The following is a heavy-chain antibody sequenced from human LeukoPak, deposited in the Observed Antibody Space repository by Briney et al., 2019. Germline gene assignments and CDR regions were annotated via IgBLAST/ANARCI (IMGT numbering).Heavy chain of an antibody. J-gene: IGHJ4*02. CDR2: MNPNSGNT. Sequence: ASVKVSCKASGYTFTSYDIHWVRQATGQGLEWMGWMNPNSGNTGYTQKFQGRVTMTRNTSISTAYMELSSLRSEDTAVYYCARGQRTVRGVMNYWGQGTLVTVSS. CDR3: ARGQRTVRGVMNY. CDR1: GYTFTSYD. D-gene: IGHD3-10*01. V-gene: IGHV1-8*01.